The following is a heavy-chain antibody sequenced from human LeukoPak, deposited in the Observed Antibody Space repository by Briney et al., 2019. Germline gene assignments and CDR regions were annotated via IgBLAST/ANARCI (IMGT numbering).Heavy chain of an antibody. CDR2: IKQDGSEK. D-gene: IGHD2/OR15-2a*01. CDR1: GFTFSSYW. Sequence: GGSLRPSCAASGFTFSSYWMSWVRQPPGKGLEWVAKIKQDGSEKYYVDSVKGRFTISRDNAKNSLYLQMNSLRAEDTAVYYCARGPTRANSSDYWGQGTLLTVSS. CDR3: ARGPTRANSSDY. V-gene: IGHV3-7*01. J-gene: IGHJ4*02.